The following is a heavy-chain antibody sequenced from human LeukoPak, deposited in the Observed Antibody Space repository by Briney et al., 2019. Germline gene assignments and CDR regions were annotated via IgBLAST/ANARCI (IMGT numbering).Heavy chain of an antibody. CDR3: ARHKENYSSSWFNAYYFDY. J-gene: IGHJ4*02. D-gene: IGHD6-13*01. CDR1: GGSISSYY. CDR2: IYYSGST. Sequence: SETLSLTCTVSGGSISSYYWSWIRQPPGKGLEWIGYIYYSGSTNYNPSLKSRVTISVDTSKNQFSLKLSSVTAADTAVYYCARHKENYSSSWFNAYYFDYWGQGTLVTVSS. V-gene: IGHV4-59*08.